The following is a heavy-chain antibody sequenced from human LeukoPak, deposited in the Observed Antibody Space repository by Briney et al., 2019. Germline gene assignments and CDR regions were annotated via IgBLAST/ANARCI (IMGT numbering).Heavy chain of an antibody. D-gene: IGHD5-12*01. J-gene: IGHJ5*02. CDR3: ARDPPRWLPPTGLNWFDP. CDR1: GGTFSSYA. Sequence: GASVKVSCKASGGTFSSYAISWVRQAPGQGLEWMGGIIPIFGTANYAQKFQGRVTITADESTSTAYMELSSLRSEDTAVYYCARDPPRWLPPTGLNWFDPWGQGTLVTVSS. CDR2: IIPIFGTA. V-gene: IGHV1-69*13.